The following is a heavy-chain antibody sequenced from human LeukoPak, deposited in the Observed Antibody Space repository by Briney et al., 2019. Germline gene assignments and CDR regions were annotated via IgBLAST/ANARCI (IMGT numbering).Heavy chain of an antibody. J-gene: IGHJ6*02. CDR3: AREPKLSSYYYGMDV. D-gene: IGHD6-6*01. CDR2: ISSSSSYI. CDR1: GFTFSSYS. Sequence: GGSLRLSCAASGFTFSSYSMNWVRQAPGKGLEWVSSISSSSSYIYYADSVKGRFTISRDNSKNTLYLQMNSLRAEDTAVYYCAREPKLSSYYYGMDVWGQGTTVTVSS. V-gene: IGHV3-21*01.